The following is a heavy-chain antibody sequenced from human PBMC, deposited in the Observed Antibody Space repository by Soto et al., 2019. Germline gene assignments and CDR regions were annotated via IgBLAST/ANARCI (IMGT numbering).Heavy chain of an antibody. J-gene: IGHJ4*02. CDR3: ARVGVTTVTAYFDP. CDR2: ISYDGSNK. V-gene: IGHV3-30-3*01. D-gene: IGHD4-17*01. CDR1: GFTFSSYA. Sequence: PGGSLRLSCAASGFTFSSYAMHWVRQAPGKGLEWVAVISYDGSNKYYADSVKGRFTISRDNSKNTLYLQMNSLRAEDTAVYYCARVGVTTVTAYFDPWGQGTLVTVSS.